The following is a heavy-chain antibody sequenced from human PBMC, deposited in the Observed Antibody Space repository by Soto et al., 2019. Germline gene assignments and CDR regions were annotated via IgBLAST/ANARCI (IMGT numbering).Heavy chain of an antibody. CDR2: IIPIFGTA. D-gene: IGHD6-19*01. CDR3: ASSVAVAGTSAFDI. V-gene: IGHV1-69*01. J-gene: IGHJ3*02. Sequence: QVQLVQSGAEVKKPGSSVKVSCKASGGTFSSYAISWVRQAPGQGLEWMGGIIPIFGTANYAQKFQGRVKITADESTSTAYMELSSLRSEDTAVYYCASSVAVAGTSAFDIWGQGTMVTVSS. CDR1: GGTFSSYA.